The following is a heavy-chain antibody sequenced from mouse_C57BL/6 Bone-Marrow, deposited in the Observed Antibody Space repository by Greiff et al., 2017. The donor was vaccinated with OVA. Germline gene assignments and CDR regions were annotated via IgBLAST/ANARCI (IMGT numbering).Heavy chain of an antibody. J-gene: IGHJ2*01. D-gene: IGHD2-1*01. CDR2: IYWDDDK. Sequence: QVTLKESGPGILQSSQTLSLTCSFSGFSLSTSGMGVSWIRQPSGKGLEWLAHIYWDDDKRYNPSLKSRLTTSKDTSRNQVFLKITSVDTADTATYYCARRIENGNYFDYGGQGTTLPVSS. CDR1: GFSLSTSGMG. CDR3: ARRIENGNYFDY. V-gene: IGHV8-12*01.